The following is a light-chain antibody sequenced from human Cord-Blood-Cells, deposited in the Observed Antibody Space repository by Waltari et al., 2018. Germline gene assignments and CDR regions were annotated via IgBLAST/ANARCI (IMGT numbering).Light chain of an antibody. CDR1: QSVSSY. Sequence: EIVLPQSPATLSLSPGERATLSCRASQSVSSYLAWYQQKPGQAPRLLIYDASNRATGITARFSGSGSGTDFTLTISSLEPEDFAVYYCQQRSNWPPPMYTFGQGTKLEIK. CDR2: DAS. V-gene: IGKV3-11*01. CDR3: QQRSNWPPPMYT. J-gene: IGKJ2*01.